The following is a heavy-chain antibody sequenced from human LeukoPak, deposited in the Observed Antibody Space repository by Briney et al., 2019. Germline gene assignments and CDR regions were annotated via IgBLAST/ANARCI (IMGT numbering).Heavy chain of an antibody. J-gene: IGHJ6*03. CDR3: ARGLSWGDISYYYMDV. CDR2: MNPNSGNT. Sequence: ASVKVSCKASGYTFTSYDINWVRQATGQGLEWMGWMNPNSGNTGYAQKFQGRVTITRNTSISTAYMELSSLRSEDTAVYYCARGLSWGDISYYYMDVWGKGTTVTVSS. D-gene: IGHD3-16*01. V-gene: IGHV1-8*03. CDR1: GYTFTSYD.